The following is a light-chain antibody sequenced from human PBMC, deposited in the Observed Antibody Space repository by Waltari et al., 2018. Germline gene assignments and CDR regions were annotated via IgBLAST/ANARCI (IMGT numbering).Light chain of an antibody. CDR3: CSYAGPPFL. CDR2: DVT. CDR1: HGAVGYYNS. V-gene: IGLV2-11*01. Sequence: QSALTQPRSLSGSPGQSVTLSCPGTHGAVGYYNSVSWYQQPPRKAPKLLIYDVTKRPSGVPDRFSGSKSGNTAFLTISGLQAEDEGDYYCCSYAGPPFLFGGGTILTVL. J-gene: IGLJ3*02.